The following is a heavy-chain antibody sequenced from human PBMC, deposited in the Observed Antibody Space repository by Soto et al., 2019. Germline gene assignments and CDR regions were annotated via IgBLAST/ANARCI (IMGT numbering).Heavy chain of an antibody. CDR3: ARDTTTVTAVEYFDL. Sequence: QVPLVQSGAEVKKPGASVKVSCKASGYTFTSYAMHWVRQAPGQRLEWMGWINAGNGNTKYSQKFQGRVTITRDTSASTAYMELSSLRSEDTAVYYCARDTTTVTAVEYFDLWGRGTLVTVSS. CDR1: GYTFTSYA. J-gene: IGHJ2*01. V-gene: IGHV1-3*01. D-gene: IGHD4-17*01. CDR2: INAGNGNT.